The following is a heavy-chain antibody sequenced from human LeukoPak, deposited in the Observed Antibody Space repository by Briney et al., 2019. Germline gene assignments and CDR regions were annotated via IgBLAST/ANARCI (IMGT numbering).Heavy chain of an antibody. CDR3: ARERKYCSSTSCYYERENWFDP. Sequence: GASVKVSCKASGGTFSSYAISWVRQAPGQGLEWMGRIILILGIANYAQKLQGRVTITADKSTSTAYMELSSLRTEDTAVYYCARERKYCSSTSCYYERENWFDPWGQGTLVTVSS. D-gene: IGHD2-2*01. CDR1: GGTFSSYA. J-gene: IGHJ5*02. CDR2: IILILGIA. V-gene: IGHV1-69*04.